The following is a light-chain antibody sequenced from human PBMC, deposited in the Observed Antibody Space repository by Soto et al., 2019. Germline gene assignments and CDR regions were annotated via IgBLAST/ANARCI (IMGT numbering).Light chain of an antibody. J-gene: IGKJ4*01. CDR1: QDISNY. CDR2: DAS. V-gene: IGKV1-33*01. Sequence: DIQMTQSPSSLSASIGDTVTITCHATQDISNYLNWYQQKPGRAPKLLIYDASNLERGVPPRFRGSGYETDFTLTISGLQPEDFATYYCQQYEDLPLTFGGGTKVDIK. CDR3: QQYEDLPLT.